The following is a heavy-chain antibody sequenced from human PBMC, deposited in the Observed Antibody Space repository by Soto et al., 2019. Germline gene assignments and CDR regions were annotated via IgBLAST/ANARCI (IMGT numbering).Heavy chain of an antibody. Sequence: PSETLSLTCAVYGGSFSGDYWSWIRQPPGKGLEWIGEINHSGSTNYNPSLKSRVTISVDTSKNQFSLKLSSVTAADTAVYYCARAPLYYYDSSGYYPYYFDYWGQGTLVTVSS. CDR3: ARAPLYYYDSSGYYPYYFDY. D-gene: IGHD3-22*01. CDR2: INHSGST. CDR1: GGSFSGDY. V-gene: IGHV4-34*01. J-gene: IGHJ4*02.